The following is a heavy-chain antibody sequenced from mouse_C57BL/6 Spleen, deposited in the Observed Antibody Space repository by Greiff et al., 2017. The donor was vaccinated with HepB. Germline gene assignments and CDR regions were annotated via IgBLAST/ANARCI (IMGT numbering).Heavy chain of an antibody. Sequence: VQLQQSGAELVKPGASVKLSCKASGYTFTSYWMHWVKQRPGQGLEWIGMIHPNSGSTNYNEKFKSKATLTVDKSSSTAYMQLSSLTSEDSAVYYCARREIYYYGSFDYWGQGTTLTVSS. CDR3: ARREIYYYGSFDY. J-gene: IGHJ2*01. CDR1: GYTFTSYW. V-gene: IGHV1-64*01. CDR2: IHPNSGST. D-gene: IGHD1-1*01.